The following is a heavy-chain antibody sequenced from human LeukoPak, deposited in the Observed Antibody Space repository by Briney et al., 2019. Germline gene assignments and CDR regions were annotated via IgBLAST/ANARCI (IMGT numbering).Heavy chain of an antibody. CDR2: ITGNGGNV. CDR1: GFTFSNYE. Sequence: GGSLRFSCAGSGFTFSNYEMNWIRQAPGKGLEWVSYITGNGGNVNYADSVKGRFTISRDNAKNSLYLQMSSLRVEDTAIYYCAREGESADRDAFDIWGQGTMVTVSS. CDR3: AREGESADRDAFDI. V-gene: IGHV3-48*03. D-gene: IGHD3-16*01. J-gene: IGHJ3*02.